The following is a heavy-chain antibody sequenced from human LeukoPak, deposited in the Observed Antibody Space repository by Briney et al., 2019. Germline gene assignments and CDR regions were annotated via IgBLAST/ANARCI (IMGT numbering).Heavy chain of an antibody. CDR2: IWSDGSNK. D-gene: IGHD3-10*01. J-gene: IGHJ4*02. V-gene: IGHV3-33*08. CDR3: ARDLRKGTYFDY. CDR1: GFTFSDYY. Sequence: PGGSLRLSCAASGFTFSDYYMSWIRQAPGKGLEWVAVIWSDGSNKYYADSVKGRFTISRDNSKNTLYLQMNSLRAEDTGVYYCARDLRKGTYFDYWGQGTLVTVSS.